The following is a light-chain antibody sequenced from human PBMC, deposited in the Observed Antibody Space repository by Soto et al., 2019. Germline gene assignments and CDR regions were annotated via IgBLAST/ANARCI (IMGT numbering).Light chain of an antibody. J-gene: IGKJ1*01. CDR3: QQYGSSTWT. CDR2: GGS. V-gene: IGKV3-20*01. Sequence: IVLTQSQGTLSLSPWERATISCRASQSVSSNHLAWYQQKPGQAPRLLIYGGSSRATGIPVRFSGSGSGTDFTLTISRLEPEDFAVYYCQQYGSSTWTFGQGTKVDIK. CDR1: QSVSSNH.